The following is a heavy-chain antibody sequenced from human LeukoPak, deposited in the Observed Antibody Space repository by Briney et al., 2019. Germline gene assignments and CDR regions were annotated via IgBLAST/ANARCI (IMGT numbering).Heavy chain of an antibody. J-gene: IGHJ3*02. D-gene: IGHD1-26*01. V-gene: IGHV4-59*01. CDR1: GGSISSYY. CDR2: IYYSGST. CDR3: ARDQGVGATGRDFFDI. Sequence: PSETLSLTCTVSGGSISSYYWSWIRQPPGKGLEWIGYIYYSGSTNYNPSLKSRVTISVDTSKNQFSLKLSSVTAADTAVYYCARDQGVGATGRDFFDIWGKGKMVTVSS.